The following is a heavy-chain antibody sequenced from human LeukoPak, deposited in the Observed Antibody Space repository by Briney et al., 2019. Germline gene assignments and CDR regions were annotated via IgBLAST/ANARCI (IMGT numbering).Heavy chain of an antibody. D-gene: IGHD6-19*01. CDR1: GYTFKDHG. Sequence: GGSLRLSCAASGYTFKDHGMRCGRQAPGKGREWVSGINWDGGSAVYADSVKGPVTISREKAKNSLYLKMNSLRDEDTALYYCARGDSNGWYFDCWGQGTLVTVSS. CDR2: INWDGGSA. J-gene: IGHJ4*02. V-gene: IGHV3-20*04. CDR3: ARGDSNGWYFDC.